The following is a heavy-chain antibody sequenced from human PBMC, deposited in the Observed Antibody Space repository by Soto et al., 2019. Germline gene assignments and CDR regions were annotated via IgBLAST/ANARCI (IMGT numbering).Heavy chain of an antibody. V-gene: IGHV6-1*01. CDR1: GDSVSSNSAA. J-gene: IGHJ5*02. Sequence: SQTLSLTCAISGDSVSSNSAAWNWIRQSPSRGLEWLGRTYYRSKWYNDYAVSVRSRITNNPDTSKHQFSLQLNSVTPEDTAVNYCATGPVSLDWLDLWGQGTLVIVSS. CDR2: TYYRSKWYN. CDR3: ATGPVSLDWLDL. D-gene: IGHD1-20*01.